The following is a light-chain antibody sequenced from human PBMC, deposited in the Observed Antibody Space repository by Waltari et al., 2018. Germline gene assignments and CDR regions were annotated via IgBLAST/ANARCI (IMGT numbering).Light chain of an antibody. CDR2: GAF. J-gene: IGKJ5*01. V-gene: IGKV3-11*01. Sequence: EVVLTQSPATLSLSPGERATLSCRASQSVSTFLAWYQQKPCQAPRFLISGAFNRATGIPARFSGSVSGTDFTLTISSLEPEDFALYYCQQVYTWHPVTFGQGTRLEIK. CDR3: QQVYTWHPVT. CDR1: QSVSTF.